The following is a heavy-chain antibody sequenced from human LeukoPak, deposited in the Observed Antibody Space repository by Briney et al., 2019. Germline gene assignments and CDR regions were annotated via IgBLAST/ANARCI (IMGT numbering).Heavy chain of an antibody. CDR2: INWNGGST. J-gene: IGHJ4*02. CDR1: GFTFDDYG. D-gene: IGHD4-17*01. Sequence: GGSLRLSCAASGFTFDDYGMSWVRQAPGKGLEWVSGINWNGGSTAYADSVKGRFTISRDNAKNSLYLQMNSLRAEDTALYHCATGYGDFRVEGRYFYSWGQGTLVTVSS. CDR3: ATGYGDFRVEGRYFYS. V-gene: IGHV3-20*01.